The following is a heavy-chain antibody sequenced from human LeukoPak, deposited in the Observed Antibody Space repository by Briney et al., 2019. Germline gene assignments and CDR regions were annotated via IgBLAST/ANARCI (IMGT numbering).Heavy chain of an antibody. J-gene: IGHJ4*02. CDR2: INSDGSTT. CDR3: ARDSSGRSLGY. D-gene: IGHD3-22*01. CDR1: GFSLSSNW. Sequence: GGSLRLSCAASGFSLSSNWMGWVRQAPGKGLVWVSRINSDGSTTSYGDSVEGRFTISRDSAKNTLYLEMNSLRAEDTAVYYCARDSSGRSLGYWGQGTLVTVSS. V-gene: IGHV3-74*01.